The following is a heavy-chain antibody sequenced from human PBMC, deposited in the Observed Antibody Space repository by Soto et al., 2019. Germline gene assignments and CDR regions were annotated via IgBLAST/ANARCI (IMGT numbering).Heavy chain of an antibody. CDR3: AKGSVTNPRFDP. J-gene: IGHJ5*02. D-gene: IGHD4-4*01. CDR2: ISGSGGST. CDR1: GFTFSSYA. Sequence: LSLSCAASGFTFSSYAMSWVRQAPGKGLEWVSAISGSGGSTYYADSVKGRFTISRDNSKNTLYLQMNSLRAEDTAVYYCAKGSVTNPRFDPWGQGALVTVSS. V-gene: IGHV3-23*01.